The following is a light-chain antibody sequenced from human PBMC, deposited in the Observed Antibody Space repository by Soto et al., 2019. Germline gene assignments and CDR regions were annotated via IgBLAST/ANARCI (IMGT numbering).Light chain of an antibody. Sequence: EIVLTQSPGTLSLSPGERAILSCRASQSVNSGYLAWYQQKPGQAPRLLIDATSIRAAGIPDRFSGSGSGTDFTLTISRLEPEDFAVYSCQQYLASPPWTFGQGTKV. CDR3: QQYLASPPWT. CDR1: QSVNSGY. V-gene: IGKV3-20*01. J-gene: IGKJ1*01. CDR2: ATS.